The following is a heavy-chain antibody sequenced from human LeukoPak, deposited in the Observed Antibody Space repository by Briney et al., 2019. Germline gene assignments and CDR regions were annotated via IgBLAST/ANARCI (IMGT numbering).Heavy chain of an antibody. D-gene: IGHD3-10*01. CDR1: GFTFSIYW. Sequence: GGALRLSCAASGFTFSIYWMSWVRQASGKGLEWVANIKPDGSEEYYVDSVKGRFTISRDNVKNSLYLQMNSLRAEDTAVYYCAKSYYGGWGQGTLVTVSS. V-gene: IGHV3-7*01. J-gene: IGHJ4*02. CDR2: IKPDGSEE. CDR3: AKSYYGG.